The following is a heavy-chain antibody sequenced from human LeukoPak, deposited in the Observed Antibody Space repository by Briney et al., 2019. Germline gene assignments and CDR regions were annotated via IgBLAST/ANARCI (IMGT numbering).Heavy chain of an antibody. Sequence: PGGSLRLSCAASGFTVRSKYMRWVRQAPGKGLEGVSIRYDGGRTYYADSVRGRFTISRDNSKNTLHLQMNSLRADDTAVYYCARGLTYSFLDYWGRGTQVTVSS. D-gene: IGHD5-12*01. CDR1: GFTVRSKY. CDR2: RYDGGRT. CDR3: ARGLTYSFLDY. J-gene: IGHJ4*02. V-gene: IGHV3-53*01.